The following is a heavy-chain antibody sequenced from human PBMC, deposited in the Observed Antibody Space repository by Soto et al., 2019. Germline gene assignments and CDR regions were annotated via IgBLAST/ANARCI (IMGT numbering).Heavy chain of an antibody. CDR1: GFNFSGSA. J-gene: IGHJ6*03. CDR2: IRSKANSYAT. CDR3: SRQKIPSSIRPNSRVDYYYYMDV. V-gene: IGHV3-73*01. Sequence: EVQLVESGGGLVQPGGSLKLSCAASGFNFSGSAMHWVRQASGKGLEWVGRIRSKANSYATAYAASVKGRFTISRDDSKNTAYLQMNSLKTEDTAVYYCSRQKIPSSIRPNSRVDYYYYMDVWGKGTTVTVSS. D-gene: IGHD3-3*01.